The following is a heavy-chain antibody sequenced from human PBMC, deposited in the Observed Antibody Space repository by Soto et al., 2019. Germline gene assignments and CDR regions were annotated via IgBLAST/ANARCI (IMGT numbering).Heavy chain of an antibody. CDR2: ISGSGGSA. CDR1: EFTFSTYA. Sequence: EVQLLESGGGLVQPGGSLRLSCAASEFTFSTYAMSWVRQAPGKGLEWVSGISGSGGSAYYADSVKGRFTISRDNSKNTLYLLMNSLRVEDTAVYYCAKRGLSSSYYYFDYWGQGTLVTVSS. CDR3: AKRGLSSSYYYFDY. J-gene: IGHJ4*02. V-gene: IGHV3-23*01. D-gene: IGHD6-13*01.